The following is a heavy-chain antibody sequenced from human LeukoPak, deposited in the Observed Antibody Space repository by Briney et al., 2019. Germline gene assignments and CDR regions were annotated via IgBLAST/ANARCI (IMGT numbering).Heavy chain of an antibody. CDR2: ISGSGGST. CDR3: AKDVEITMIVVVLDH. CDR1: GFTFSIYA. V-gene: IGHV3-23*01. J-gene: IGHJ4*02. Sequence: GGSLRLSCAASGFTFSIYAMSWVRQAPGKGLELVSAISGSGGSTYYADSVKGRFTISRDNSKNTLYLQMNSLRAEDTAVYYCAKDVEITMIVVVLDHWGQGTLVTVSS. D-gene: IGHD3-22*01.